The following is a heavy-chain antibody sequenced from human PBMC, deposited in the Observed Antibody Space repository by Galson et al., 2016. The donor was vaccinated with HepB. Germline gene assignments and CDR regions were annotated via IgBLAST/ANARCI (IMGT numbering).Heavy chain of an antibody. CDR3: ARVHQGWYAGYFDY. D-gene: IGHD6-19*01. J-gene: IGHJ4*02. CDR2: TYYRSKWYN. Sequence: CAISGDSVSSNSAAWNWIRQSPSRGLEWLGRTYYRSKWYNDYAVSVKSRITINPDTSKNQFSLQLNSVTPEDTAVYYCARVHQGWYAGYFDYWGREPWSPSPQ. CDR1: GDSVSSNSAA. V-gene: IGHV6-1*01.